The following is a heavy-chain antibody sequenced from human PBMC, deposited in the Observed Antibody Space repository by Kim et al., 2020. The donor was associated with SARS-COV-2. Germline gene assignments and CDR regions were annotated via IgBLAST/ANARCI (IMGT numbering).Heavy chain of an antibody. CDR1: GFIFSNYV. D-gene: IGHD3-22*01. V-gene: IGHV3-23*01. Sequence: GGSLRLSCAASGFIFSNYVMTWVRQAPGKGLEWVSVISGSAGTTYYADSVKGRFTISRDNSKNTLYLQMNSLRAEDTAVYYCAKVVAGGYYPFDYWGQGTLVTVSS. J-gene: IGHJ4*02. CDR3: AKVVAGGYYPFDY. CDR2: ISGSAGTT.